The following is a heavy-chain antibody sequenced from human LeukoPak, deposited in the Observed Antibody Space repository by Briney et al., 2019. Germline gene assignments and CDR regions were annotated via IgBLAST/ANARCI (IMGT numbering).Heavy chain of an antibody. CDR1: GFIVSNKY. CDR2: ITSNGNSV. Sequence: GGSLRLSCAASGFIVSNKYMTWVRQAPGKGLEWVSYITSNGNSVYYAASVKGRFTISRDNAKNSLYLQVNSLTAEDTAVYYCARAGVDTSGYYYQGFDYWGQGTLVTVSS. J-gene: IGHJ4*02. V-gene: IGHV3-11*04. D-gene: IGHD3-3*01. CDR3: ARAGVDTSGYYYQGFDY.